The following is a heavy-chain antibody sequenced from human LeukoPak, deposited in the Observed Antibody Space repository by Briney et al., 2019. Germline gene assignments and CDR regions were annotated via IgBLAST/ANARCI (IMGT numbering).Heavy chain of an antibody. D-gene: IGHD3-10*01. Sequence: SVKVSCKASGGTFSSYAISWVRQAPGQGLEWMGGIIPIFGTANYAQKFQGRVTNTTDESTSTAYMELSSLRSEDTAVYYCASGLGPGSFNFDYWGQGTLVTVSS. CDR2: IIPIFGTA. V-gene: IGHV1-69*05. CDR3: ASGLGPGSFNFDY. J-gene: IGHJ4*02. CDR1: GGTFSSYA.